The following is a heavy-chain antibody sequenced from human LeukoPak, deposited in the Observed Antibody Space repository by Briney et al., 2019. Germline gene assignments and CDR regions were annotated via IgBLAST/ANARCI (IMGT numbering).Heavy chain of an antibody. CDR1: GGSISSYY. CDR2: IYYSGST. V-gene: IGHV4-59*01. Sequence: SETLSLTCTVSGGSISSYYWSWIRQPPGKGLEWIGYIYYSGSTNYNPSLKSRVTITVGTSKNQFSLKLSSVTATDTAVYYCARHDYSNYVWFDPWGQGTLVTVSS. J-gene: IGHJ5*02. CDR3: ARHDYSNYVWFDP. D-gene: IGHD4-11*01.